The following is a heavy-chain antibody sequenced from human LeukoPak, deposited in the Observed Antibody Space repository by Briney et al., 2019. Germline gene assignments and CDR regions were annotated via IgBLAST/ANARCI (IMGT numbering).Heavy chain of an antibody. V-gene: IGHV4-39*07. Sequence: SETLSLTCTVSGGSINSSGYYWGWIRQPPGKGLEWIGTIYYSGSTFYNPSLKSRVTISLDTSKNRFSLKLTSVTAADTAVYYCARSTTAEVSQPFYCMDVWGKGTTVTVSS. CDR2: IYYSGST. J-gene: IGHJ6*03. CDR3: ARSTTAEVSQPFYCMDV. D-gene: IGHD4-11*01. CDR1: GGSINSSGYY.